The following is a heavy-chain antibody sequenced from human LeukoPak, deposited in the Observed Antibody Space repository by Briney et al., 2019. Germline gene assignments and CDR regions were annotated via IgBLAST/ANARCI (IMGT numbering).Heavy chain of an antibody. D-gene: IGHD4-11*01. J-gene: IGHJ6*02. CDR1: GGTFSSYG. CDR2: VIPILDIS. CDR3: ARGTTITTNYYYGMDV. V-gene: IGHV1-69*04. Sequence: SVKLSCKASGGTFSSYGITWVRQAPGQGIEWMGRVIPILDISNYAQMFQDRVTITADKSTSTAYMDLSSLRSEDTAVYYCARGTTITTNYYYGMDVWGQGTTVTVSS.